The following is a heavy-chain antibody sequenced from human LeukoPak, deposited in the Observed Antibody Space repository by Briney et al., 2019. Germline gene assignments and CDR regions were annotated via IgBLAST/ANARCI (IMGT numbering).Heavy chain of an antibody. Sequence: GGSLSLSCAASGFTVSSSYMSWVRQAPGKGLEWVSLIYSGGSTYYADSVKGRFTISSDNSKNTLYLQMNSLRAEDTAVYYCARDLIVGANHDAFDIWGKGAILTVSS. D-gene: IGHD1-26*01. J-gene: IGHJ3*02. CDR3: ARDLIVGANHDAFDI. CDR2: IYSGGST. V-gene: IGHV3-53*01. CDR1: GFTVSSSY.